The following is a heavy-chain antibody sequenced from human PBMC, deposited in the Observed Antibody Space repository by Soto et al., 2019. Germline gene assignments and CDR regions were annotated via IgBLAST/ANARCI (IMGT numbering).Heavy chain of an antibody. J-gene: IGHJ4*02. CDR2: IRSGSSSI. CDR1: GFTFSTYS. V-gene: IGHV3-48*01. CDR3: ARDYHSGSWYGTDY. D-gene: IGHD6-13*01. Sequence: EVPLVESGGGVVQPGGSLRLSCAASGFTFSTYSLNWVRQAPGKGLEWVSYIRSGSSSISYADSVKGRFTISRDNAKNSIYQQMNCLRVKDTAVYDCARDYHSGSWYGTDYWGPGTLVTVSP.